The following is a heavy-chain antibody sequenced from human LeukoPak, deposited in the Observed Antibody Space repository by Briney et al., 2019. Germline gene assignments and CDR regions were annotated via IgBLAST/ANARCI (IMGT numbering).Heavy chain of an antibody. CDR2: IYYSGST. CDR3: ARTTVTTISRRKGSKLFDY. J-gene: IGHJ4*02. CDR1: GGSFSGYY. D-gene: IGHD4-17*01. Sequence: PSETLSLTCAVYGGSFSGYYWSWIRQPPGKGLEWIGSIYYSGSTYYNPSLKSRVTISVDTSKNQFSLKLSSVTAADTAVYYCARTTVTTISRRKGSKLFDYWGQGTLVTVSS. V-gene: IGHV4-34*01.